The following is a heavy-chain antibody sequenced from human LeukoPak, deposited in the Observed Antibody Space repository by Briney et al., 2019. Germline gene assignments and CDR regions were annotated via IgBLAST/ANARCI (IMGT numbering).Heavy chain of an antibody. CDR1: GFIFSDKW. D-gene: IGHD3-3*01. V-gene: IGHV3-7*01. CDR3: ARVRSYYDFWSGYLLDY. CDR2: IKQDGSEK. Sequence: PGGSLRLSCAASGFIFSDKWMAWVRQAPGKGLEWVANIKQDGSEKYYVDSVKGRFTISRDNAKNSLYLQMNSLRAEDTAVYYCARVRSYYDFWSGYLLDYWGQGTLVTVSS. J-gene: IGHJ4*02.